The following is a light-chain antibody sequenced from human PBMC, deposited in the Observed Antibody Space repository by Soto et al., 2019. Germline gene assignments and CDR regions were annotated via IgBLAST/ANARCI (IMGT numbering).Light chain of an antibody. V-gene: IGKV1-5*03. CDR3: QQYHVYSAIT. CDR2: RAS. J-gene: IGKJ2*01. Sequence: DIRLTQSPSTLSASVGDRVTITCRASQSISDRLAWYQQKSGKAPRLLIYRASSLENGVPSRFSGSGSGTEFTLTISSLQPDDFATYYCQQYHVYSAITFGQGTKLDI. CDR1: QSISDR.